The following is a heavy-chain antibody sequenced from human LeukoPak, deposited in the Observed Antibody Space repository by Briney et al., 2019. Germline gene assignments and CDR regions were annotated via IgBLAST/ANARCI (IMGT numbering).Heavy chain of an antibody. CDR3: ARLKCISTTCPSRYVMDV. CDR2: IYYSGST. Sequence: AGTLSLTCSVSGFSFSSYYWSWIRQPPGKGLEYIGYIYYSGSTNYNPNLKSRVTISVDTSKDQFSLNLTSVTAADTAVYYCARLKCISTTCPSRYVMDVWGQGTTVTVSS. J-gene: IGHJ6*02. CDR1: GFSFSSYY. D-gene: IGHD2-2*01. V-gene: IGHV4-59*01.